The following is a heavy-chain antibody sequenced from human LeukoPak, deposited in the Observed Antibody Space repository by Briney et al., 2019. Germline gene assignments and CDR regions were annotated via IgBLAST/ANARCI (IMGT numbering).Heavy chain of an antibody. CDR3: ARDVSYYYGMDV. J-gene: IGHJ6*02. Sequence: GGSLRLSCAASGFTVSSNYMSWVRQAPGKGLEWVSVIYSGGSTYYADSVKGRFTISRDNSKNTLYLQVNSLRAEDTAVYYCARDVSYYYGMDVWGQGTTVTVSS. D-gene: IGHD5/OR15-5a*01. CDR2: IYSGGST. V-gene: IGHV3-53*01. CDR1: GFTVSSNY.